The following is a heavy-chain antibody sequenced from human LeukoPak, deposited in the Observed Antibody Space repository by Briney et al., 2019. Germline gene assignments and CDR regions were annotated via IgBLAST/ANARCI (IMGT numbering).Heavy chain of an antibody. CDR1: GGSISSGGYY. Sequence: PSQTLSLTCTVSGGSISSGGYYWSWIRQPPGKGLEWIWYIYHSGSTYYNPSLKSRVTISVDRSKNQFSLKLSSVTAADTAVYFCARNWHDGRFDYWGQGTLVTVSS. D-gene: IGHD1-1*01. CDR3: ARNWHDGRFDY. CDR2: IYHSGST. J-gene: IGHJ4*02. V-gene: IGHV4-30-2*01.